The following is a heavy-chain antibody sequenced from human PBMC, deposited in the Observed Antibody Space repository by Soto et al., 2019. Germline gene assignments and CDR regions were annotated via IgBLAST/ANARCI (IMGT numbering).Heavy chain of an antibody. V-gene: IGHV4-4*02. CDR3: AARHFWSRPWTDRRLDY. D-gene: IGHD3-3*02. CDR2: SSHSGST. Sequence: PSETLSLTCPVSGNSINSSHWWNCFRQSPEKGLEWIGQSSHSGSTTYNPSLTSRVTISVDKSKNHFSLKLTSVTAADTAVYYCAARHFWSRPWTDRRLDYWGQGTLVTVSS. J-gene: IGHJ4*02. CDR1: GNSINSSHW.